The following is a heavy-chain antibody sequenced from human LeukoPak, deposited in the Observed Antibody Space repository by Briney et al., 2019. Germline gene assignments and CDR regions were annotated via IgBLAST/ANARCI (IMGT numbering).Heavy chain of an antibody. CDR2: ISRSTSYI. CDR3: ARDLTRDHWFDP. CDR1: GFTFSGSA. J-gene: IGHJ5*02. V-gene: IGHV3-21*01. D-gene: IGHD7-27*01. Sequence: GGSLRLSCAASGFTFSGSAMNWVRQAPGKGLEWVSSISRSTSYIYYADSVKGRFTISRDNANNSLYLQMNSLRAEDTAVYYRARDLTRDHWFDPWGQGTLVTVSS.